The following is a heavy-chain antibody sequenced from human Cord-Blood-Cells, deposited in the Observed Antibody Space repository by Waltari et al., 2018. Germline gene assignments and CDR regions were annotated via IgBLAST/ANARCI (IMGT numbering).Heavy chain of an antibody. J-gene: IGHJ3*02. CDR3: ARVCSSTSCYACDI. CDR1: GYTFTSYD. V-gene: IGHV1-8*03. D-gene: IGHD2-2*01. CDR2: RNPNSGNT. Sequence: QVQLVQSGAEVKKPGASVKVSCKASGYTFTSYDINWVRQATGQGLEWMGWRNPNSGNTGDAQKFQGRVTSTRNTSISTAYMELSSLRSEDTAVYYCARVCSSTSCYACDIWGQGTMVTVSS.